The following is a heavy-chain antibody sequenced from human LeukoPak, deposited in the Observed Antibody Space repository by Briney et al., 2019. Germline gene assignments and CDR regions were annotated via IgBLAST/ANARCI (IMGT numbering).Heavy chain of an antibody. CDR3: ARYDFILISYFDL. D-gene: IGHD3-3*01. CDR2: IYSDGTT. Sequence: PGGSLRLSCAASGFSFSSNVMSWARQAPGKKLEWGSDIYSDGTTFYADSVKGRFTISRDNSKNTLYLQMNSLRAEDTAVYHCARYDFILISYFDLWGRGALVTVSS. CDR1: GFSFSSNV. V-gene: IGHV3-53*01. J-gene: IGHJ2*01.